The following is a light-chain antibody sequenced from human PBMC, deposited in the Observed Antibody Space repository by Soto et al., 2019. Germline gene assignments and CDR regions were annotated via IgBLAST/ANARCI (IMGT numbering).Light chain of an antibody. Sequence: QSVLTQPASVSGSPGQSITISCTGSSSAVGSYRLVSWYQHHPGKVPKLIIYEGSKRPSGVSNRFSGSEPGNTASLTISGLQAEDEADYYCCSSAPSRTFVFGTGTKV. CDR2: EGS. CDR3: CSSAPSRTFV. J-gene: IGLJ1*01. V-gene: IGLV2-23*01. CDR1: SSAVGSYRL.